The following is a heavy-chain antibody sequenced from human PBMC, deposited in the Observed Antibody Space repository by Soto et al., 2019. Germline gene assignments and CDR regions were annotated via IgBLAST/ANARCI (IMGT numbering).Heavy chain of an antibody. J-gene: IGHJ6*02. CDR2: IIPIFGTA. Sequence: SVKVSCKASGGTFSSYAISWVRQAPGQGLEWMGGIIPIFGTANYAQKFQGRVTITADESTSTAYMELSSLRSEDTAVYYCAEGTYYDFWSGYYPYYYYGMDVWGQGTTVTVSS. CDR3: AEGTYYDFWSGYYPYYYYGMDV. D-gene: IGHD3-3*01. V-gene: IGHV1-69*13. CDR1: GGTFSSYA.